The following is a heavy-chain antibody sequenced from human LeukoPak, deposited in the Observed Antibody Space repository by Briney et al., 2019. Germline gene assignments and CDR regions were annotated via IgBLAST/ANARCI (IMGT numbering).Heavy chain of an antibody. Sequence: ASVKVSCTASGYTFTSYDINWVRQATGQGLEWMGWMNPNSGNTGYAQKFQGRVTMTRNTSISTAYMELSSLRSEDTAVYYCARGLEGLWFGELSPLFDYWGQGTLVTVSS. V-gene: IGHV1-8*01. CDR2: MNPNSGNT. D-gene: IGHD3-10*01. CDR3: ARGLEGLWFGELSPLFDY. J-gene: IGHJ4*02. CDR1: GYTFTSYD.